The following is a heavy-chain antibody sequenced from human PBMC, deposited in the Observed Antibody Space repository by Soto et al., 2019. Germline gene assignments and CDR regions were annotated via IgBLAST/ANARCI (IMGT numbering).Heavy chain of an antibody. CDR1: GFTFSSYA. CDR2: ISYDGSNK. Sequence: GGSLRLSCAASGFTFSSYAMHWVRQAPGKGLEWVAVISYDGSNKYYADSVKGRFTISRDNSKNTLYLQMNSLRAEDTAVYYCAKDISTSGSVTSRVSFDYWGQGTLVTVSS. J-gene: IGHJ4*02. CDR3: AKDISTSGSVTSRVSFDY. D-gene: IGHD1-1*01. V-gene: IGHV3-30-3*01.